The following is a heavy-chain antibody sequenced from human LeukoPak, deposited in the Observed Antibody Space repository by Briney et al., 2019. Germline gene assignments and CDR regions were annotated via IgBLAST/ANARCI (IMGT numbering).Heavy chain of an antibody. D-gene: IGHD2-21*01. V-gene: IGHV4-30-4*02. CDR3: ASGHSKDAFDI. Sequence: SETLSLTCTVSGGSISSGDYYWSWIRQPPGKGLEWIGYISYSGSTYYNPSLKSRVTISVDTSKNQFSLKLSSVTAADTAVYYCASGHSKDAFDIWGQGTMVTVSS. CDR1: GGSISSGDYY. CDR2: ISYSGST. J-gene: IGHJ3*02.